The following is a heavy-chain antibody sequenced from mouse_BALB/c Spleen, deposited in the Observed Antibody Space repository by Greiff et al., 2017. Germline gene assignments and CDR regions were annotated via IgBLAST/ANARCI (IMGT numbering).Heavy chain of an antibody. CDR3: ASEAMITTSGFDY. CDR1: GYTFTSYW. J-gene: IGHJ2*01. CDR2: IAPGSGST. D-gene: IGHD2-4*01. V-gene: IGHV1S41*01. Sequence: DLVKPGASVKLSCKASGYTFTSYWINWIKQRPGQGLEWIGRIAPGSGSTYYNEMFKGKATLTVDTSSSTAYIQLSSLSSEDSAVYYCASEAMITTSGFDYWGQGTTLTVSS.